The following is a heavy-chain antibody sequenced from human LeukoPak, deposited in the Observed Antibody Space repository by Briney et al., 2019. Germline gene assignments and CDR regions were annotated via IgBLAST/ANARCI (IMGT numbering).Heavy chain of an antibody. D-gene: IGHD3-22*01. CDR3: AREYDSASMDV. CDR1: GFTFNSYA. CDR2: ISGSGDST. J-gene: IGHJ6*02. Sequence: PGGSLRLSCAASGFTFNSYAMSWVRQAPGKGLEWVSGISGSGDSTYYAASVEGRFTISRDYSRNTLDLQINSLRAEDTAVYYCAREYDSASMDVWGQGTTVTVSS. V-gene: IGHV3-23*01.